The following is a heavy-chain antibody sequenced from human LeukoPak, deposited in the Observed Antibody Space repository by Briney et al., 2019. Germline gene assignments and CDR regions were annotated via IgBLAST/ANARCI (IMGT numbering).Heavy chain of an antibody. CDR3: ARVVSGSYRFYYYYMDV. CDR2: TYTSGST. Sequence: PSETLSLTCTVSGGSISSYYWSWIRQPARKGLEWIGRTYTSGSTNYNPSLKSRVTMSVDASKNQFSLKLSSVTAADTAVYYCARVVSGSYRFYYYYMDVWGKGTTVTVSS. V-gene: IGHV4-4*07. J-gene: IGHJ6*03. CDR1: GGSISSYY. D-gene: IGHD1-26*01.